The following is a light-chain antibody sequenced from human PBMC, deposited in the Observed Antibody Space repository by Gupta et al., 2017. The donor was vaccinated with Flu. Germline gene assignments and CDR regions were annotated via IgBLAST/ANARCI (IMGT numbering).Light chain of an antibody. Sequence: RVTITCRASQGIRSWLAWYQQKPGKAPKLLIYAASSLQSGVPSRFSGSESGTDFTLTISSLQPEDFATYYCQQTNTFQYTFGPGTKLEIK. CDR1: QGIRSW. CDR3: QQTNTFQYT. V-gene: IGKV1-12*01. J-gene: IGKJ2*01. CDR2: AAS.